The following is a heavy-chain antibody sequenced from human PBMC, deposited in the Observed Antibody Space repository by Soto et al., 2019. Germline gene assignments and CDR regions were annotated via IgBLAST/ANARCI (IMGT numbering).Heavy chain of an antibody. CDR2: MNPNSGNT. J-gene: IGHJ3*02. Sequence: QVHLVQSGAEVKKPGASVKVSCKASGYTFTSYDINWVRQATGQGLEWMGWMNPNSGNTGYTQKFQGRVTMARNTSIRTAYMELSSLRSEDTAVYYCARGLYYDSSGSDAAFDIWGQGTMVTVSS. CDR1: GYTFTSYD. V-gene: IGHV1-8*01. CDR3: ARGLYYDSSGSDAAFDI. D-gene: IGHD3-22*01.